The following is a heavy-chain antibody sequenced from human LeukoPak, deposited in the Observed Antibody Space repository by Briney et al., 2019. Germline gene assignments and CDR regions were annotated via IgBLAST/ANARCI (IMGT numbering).Heavy chain of an antibody. CDR2: ISAYNGNT. D-gene: IGHD6-13*01. J-gene: IGHJ5*02. V-gene: IGHV1-18*01. CDR1: GYTFTSYG. Sequence: ASVKVSCKASGYTFTSYGISWVRQAPGQGLEWMGWISAYNGNTNYAQKLQGRVTMTTDTSTSTAYMELRSLRSDDTAVYYCGVFEDSSRYFWFDPWGQGTLVTVSS. CDR3: GVFEDSSRYFWFDP.